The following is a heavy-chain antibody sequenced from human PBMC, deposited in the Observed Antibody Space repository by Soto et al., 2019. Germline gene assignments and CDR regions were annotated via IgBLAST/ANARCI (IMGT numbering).Heavy chain of an antibody. D-gene: IGHD3-9*01. V-gene: IGHV2-5*01. J-gene: IGHJ4*02. CDR2: IYWNDER. CDR1: GFSLSISGVG. CDR3: AHRPTYDFLTGYYSYYFDY. Sequence: QITLKESGPTLVKPTQTLTLTCTFSGFSLSISGVGVGWIRQPPGKALEWLALIYWNDERLYSPSLKSRLTITKDTSKNQVVLTMTSMETVDTATYYCAHRPTYDFLTGYYSYYFDYWGQGTLVTVSS.